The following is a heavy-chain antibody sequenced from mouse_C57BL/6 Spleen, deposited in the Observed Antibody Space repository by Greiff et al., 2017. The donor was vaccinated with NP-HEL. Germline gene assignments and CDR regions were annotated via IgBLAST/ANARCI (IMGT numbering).Heavy chain of an antibody. CDR1: GFTFSSYA. D-gene: IGHD1-1*01. V-gene: IGHV5-4*01. Sequence: EVKVVESGGGLVKPGGSLKLSCAASGFTFSSYAMSWVRQTPEKRLEWVATISDGGSYTYYPDNVKGRFTISRDNAKNNLYLQMSHLKSEDTAMYYCARDRGYYGSSLYYFDYWGQGTTLTVSS. CDR3: ARDRGYYGSSLYYFDY. CDR2: ISDGGSYT. J-gene: IGHJ2*01.